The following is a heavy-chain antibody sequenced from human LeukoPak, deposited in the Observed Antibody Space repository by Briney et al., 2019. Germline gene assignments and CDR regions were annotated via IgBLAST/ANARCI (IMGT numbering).Heavy chain of an antibody. CDR3: ASSIVVVPAAMHHYYLDV. J-gene: IGHJ6*03. CDR2: IYYSART. CDR1: GGSISSGDYY. V-gene: IGHV4-30-4*08. Sequence: SETLSLTCTVSGGSISSGDYYWSWIRQPPGKGLEWSGYIYYSARTKHNPPRERPVTISVDTSKNHFSSKLSSVTAAHTAVYYCASSIVVVPAAMHHYYLDVWGKGTTVTVSS. D-gene: IGHD2-2*01.